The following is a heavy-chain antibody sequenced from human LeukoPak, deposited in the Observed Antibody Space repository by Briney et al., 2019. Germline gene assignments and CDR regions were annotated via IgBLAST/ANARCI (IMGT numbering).Heavy chain of an antibody. D-gene: IGHD6-19*01. V-gene: IGHV3-7*05. J-gene: IGHJ4*02. CDR2: IKQDGSEK. CDR3: ARMGQWLVLDY. CDR1: GFTFSNYW. Sequence: GGSLRLSCAASGFTFSNYWMSWVRQAPGKGLEWVANIKQDGSEKHYVDSVKGRFTISRDNAKNSLFLQMNSLRVDDTAVYYCARMGQWLVLDYWGQGTLVTVSS.